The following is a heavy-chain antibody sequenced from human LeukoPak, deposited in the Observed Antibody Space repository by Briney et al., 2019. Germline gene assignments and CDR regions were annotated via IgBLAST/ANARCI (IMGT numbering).Heavy chain of an antibody. CDR3: ARLETSNHDFWSGRPRGYMEV. V-gene: IGHV4-39*01. CDR2: IYYSGST. Sequence: SETLSLTCTVSGGSISSSSYYWGWIRQPPGKGLEWIGSIYYSGSTYYNPSHKSRVTISVDTSKNQFSLKLSSVTAADTAVYYCARLETSNHDFWSGRPRGYMEVWGKGTTVTVSS. D-gene: IGHD3-3*01. CDR1: GGSISSSSYY. J-gene: IGHJ6*03.